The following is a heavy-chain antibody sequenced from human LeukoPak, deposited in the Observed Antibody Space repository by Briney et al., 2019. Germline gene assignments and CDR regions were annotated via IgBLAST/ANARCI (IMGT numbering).Heavy chain of an antibody. D-gene: IGHD3-3*01. J-gene: IGHJ4*02. V-gene: IGHV3-7*01. CDR2: INADENEK. CDR1: GFIFNTYC. Sequence: QPGGSLRLSCAASGFIFNTYCMMWVRQAPGKGLEWVATINADENEKFYVDSVKGRFTISRDNAKNSLYLQINSLRVEDTAVYYCASNDFWSRFLDYWGQGTLVTVSS. CDR3: ASNDFWSRFLDY.